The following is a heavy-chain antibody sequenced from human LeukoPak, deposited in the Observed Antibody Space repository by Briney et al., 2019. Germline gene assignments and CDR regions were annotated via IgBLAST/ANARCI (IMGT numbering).Heavy chain of an antibody. D-gene: IGHD2/OR15-2a*01. J-gene: IGHJ6*03. V-gene: IGHV1-69*06. CDR2: IIPIFGTA. Sequence: GASVKVSCKASGGTFSSYAISWVRQAPGQGLEWMGGIIPIFGTANYAQKFQGRVTITADKSTSTAYMELSSLRSEDTAVYYCAILTDYYYYTDVWGKGTTVTVSS. CDR3: AILTDYYYYTDV. CDR1: GGTFSSYA.